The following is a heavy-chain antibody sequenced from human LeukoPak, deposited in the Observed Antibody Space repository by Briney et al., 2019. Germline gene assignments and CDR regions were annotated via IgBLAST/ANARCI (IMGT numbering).Heavy chain of an antibody. CDR3: ARGAGEYYYGSGSYYNWFDY. Sequence: PGGSLRLSCAASGFTFSSYAMHWVRQAPGKGLEWVAVISYDGSNKYYADSVKGRFTISRDNSKNTLYLQMNSLRAEDTAVYYCARGAGEYYYGSGSYYNWFDYWGQGTLVTVSS. J-gene: IGHJ5*01. CDR1: GFTFSSYA. D-gene: IGHD3-10*01. CDR2: ISYDGSNK. V-gene: IGHV3-30-3*01.